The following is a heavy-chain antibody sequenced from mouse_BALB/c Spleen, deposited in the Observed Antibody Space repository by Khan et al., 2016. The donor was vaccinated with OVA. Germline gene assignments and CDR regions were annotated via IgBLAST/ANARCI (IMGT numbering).Heavy chain of an antibody. V-gene: IGHV1-77*01. J-gene: IGHJ3*01. CDR1: GFNFTDYN. D-gene: IGHD2-12*01. CDR2: IYPGSDNT. CDR3: TYECAAWFPY. Sequence: VQLQESGAELARPGASVKLSCKASGFNFTDYNINWMRQRTGQGLEWIGEIYPGSDNTYYNARFKGKATLTVDKSSSTAYMHLSSLTSEDSAVYFGTYECAAWFPYWGQGTLVTVSA.